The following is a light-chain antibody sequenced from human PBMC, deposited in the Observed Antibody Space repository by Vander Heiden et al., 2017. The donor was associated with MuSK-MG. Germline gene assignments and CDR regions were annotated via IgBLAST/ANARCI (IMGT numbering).Light chain of an antibody. CDR1: QSVLYNSNNY. V-gene: IGKV4-1*01. CDR2: WAF. Sequence: IVMWLHPHTLPLSLGERATINCRSSQSVLYNSNNYLAWYQQKPGRPPRLLIYWAFARESVVPVRFKGSRYGKWFTLSIGNRQADDVAVYYCQQEVNKHPLTFGGGTKVEIK. CDR3: QQEVNKHPLT. J-gene: IGKJ4*01.